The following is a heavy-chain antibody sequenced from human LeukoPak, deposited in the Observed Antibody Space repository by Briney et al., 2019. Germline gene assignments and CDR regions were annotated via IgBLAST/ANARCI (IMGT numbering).Heavy chain of an antibody. CDR1: GYTFTSYD. J-gene: IGHJ3*02. CDR3: ARGLSYYGGNADAFDI. Sequence: ASVKVSCKASGYTFTSYDINWVRQATGQGLEWMGWMNPNSGNTGYAQKFQGRVTMTRNTSISTAYMELSSLRSEDTAVYYCARGLSYYGGNADAFDIWGQGTMVTVSS. D-gene: IGHD4-23*01. CDR2: MNPNSGNT. V-gene: IGHV1-8*01.